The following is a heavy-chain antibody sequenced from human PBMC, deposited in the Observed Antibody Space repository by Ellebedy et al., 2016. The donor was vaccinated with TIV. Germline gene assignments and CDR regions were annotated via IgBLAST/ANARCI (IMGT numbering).Heavy chain of an antibody. D-gene: IGHD6-19*01. CDR1: GYTFTGYY. J-gene: IGHJ4*02. Sequence: ASVKVSCKASGYTFTGYYIHWVRQAPGQGLEWMGWLNPNSGGTKFAQKFQGRVTLIRDPSINTAYMELTRLTSDDTAVYYCARGAVAAKTSVIDNWGQGTLVTVSS. CDR2: LNPNSGGT. CDR3: ARGAVAAKTSVIDN. V-gene: IGHV1-2*02.